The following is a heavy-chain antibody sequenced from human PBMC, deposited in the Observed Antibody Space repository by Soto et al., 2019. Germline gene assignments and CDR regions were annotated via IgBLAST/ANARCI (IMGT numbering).Heavy chain of an antibody. CDR3: AKDPGSWSHGDFFDF. CDR2: ISGDAYTT. J-gene: IGHJ3*01. V-gene: IGHV3-23*01. CDR1: GGTFSTYA. D-gene: IGHD6-13*01. Sequence: EVQFLESGGDLVKPGGSLRLSCAASGGTFSTYAINWVRRTPGKGLEWVSCISGDAYTTHYPDSVKGSFTIARDNYNIIVFLQMISLSAEVTAVYYCAKDPGSWSHGDFFDFCGQGTMVIVSA.